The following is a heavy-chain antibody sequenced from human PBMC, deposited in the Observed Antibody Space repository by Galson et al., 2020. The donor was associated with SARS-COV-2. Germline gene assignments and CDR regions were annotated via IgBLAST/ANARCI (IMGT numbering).Heavy chain of an antibody. CDR3: ARHQAPVTGTLSRNPRVYYYYTMDV. D-gene: IGHD6-19*01. J-gene: IGHJ6*02. Sequence: QAGGSLRLSCAASGFTFSAYGMHWVRQAPGKGLEWVAVVFYDENNKYYADSVKGRFTISRDHSKNTLYLQMNSLRAEDTAVYYCARHQAPVTGTLSRNPRVYYYYTMDVWGQGTTVTVSS. V-gene: IGHV3-33*01. CDR1: GFTFSAYG. CDR2: VFYDENNK.